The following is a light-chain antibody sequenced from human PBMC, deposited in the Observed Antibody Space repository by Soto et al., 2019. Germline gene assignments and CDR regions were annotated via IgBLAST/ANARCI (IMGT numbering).Light chain of an antibody. V-gene: IGLV6-57*01. Sequence: NFMLTQPHSVSESPGKTVIISCTRSSGSIASNYVHWYQQRPGSSPTTVIYEDNQRPSGVPDRFSGSIDSSSNSASLPISGLEPEDEADYYCQSYDATNQVFGGGTKLTVL. J-gene: IGLJ3*02. CDR1: SGSIASNY. CDR3: QSYDATNQV. CDR2: EDN.